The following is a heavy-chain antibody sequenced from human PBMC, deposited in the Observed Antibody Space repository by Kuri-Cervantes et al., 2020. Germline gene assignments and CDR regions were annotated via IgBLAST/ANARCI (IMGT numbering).Heavy chain of an antibody. J-gene: IGHJ3*02. V-gene: IGHV3-7*01. CDR3: ARHSSGSYGPFHAFDI. CDR1: GFTFSSYW. Sequence: GGSLRLSCAASGFTFSSYWMSWVRQAPGKGLEWVANIKQDGSEKYYVDSVKGRFTISRDNAKNSLYLQMNNLRAEDTAVYYCARHSSGSYGPFHAFDIWGQGTMVT. CDR2: IKQDGSEK. D-gene: IGHD1-26*01.